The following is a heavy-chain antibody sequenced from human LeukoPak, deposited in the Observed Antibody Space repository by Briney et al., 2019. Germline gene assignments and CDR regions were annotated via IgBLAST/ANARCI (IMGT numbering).Heavy chain of an antibody. D-gene: IGHD1-1*01. J-gene: IGHJ4*02. V-gene: IGHV6-1*01. CDR1: ADSLSSNNAA. CDR3: AKSEGAWNDVFDY. CDR2: TYYRFKWYN. Sequence: SQTLSLTCALSADSLSSNNAAWNWIRQSPSRGLEWLGRTYYRFKWYNDYAVSVKGRITINPVTSKNQVSLQLNSVTPEDTAVYYSAKSEGAWNDVFDYWGQGALVTVSS.